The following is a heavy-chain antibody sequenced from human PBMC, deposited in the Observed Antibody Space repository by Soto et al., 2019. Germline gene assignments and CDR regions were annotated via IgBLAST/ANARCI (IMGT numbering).Heavy chain of an antibody. J-gene: IGHJ6*02. CDR3: ARSSPYIVVRKPTGNQDYYGMDV. D-gene: IGHD2-2*01. V-gene: IGHV1-69*01. Sequence: QVQLVQSGAEVKMPGSSVKVFCKASGGTFSNYTISWVRQAPGQGLEWMGGIIPVFGTTDYEQKFQGRVTITADGSTSTAYMKLSSLRSADTAVYYCARSSPYIVVRKPTGNQDYYGMDVWGQGTTVTVSS. CDR2: IIPVFGTT. CDR1: GGTFSNYT.